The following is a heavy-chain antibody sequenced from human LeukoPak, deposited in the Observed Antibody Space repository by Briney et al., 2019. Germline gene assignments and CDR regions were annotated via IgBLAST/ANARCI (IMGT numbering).Heavy chain of an antibody. J-gene: IGHJ6*04. CDR1: GGSISTYY. CDR2: VYYSGST. Sequence: SETLSLTCTVSGGSISTYYWSWIRQPPGKGLEWIGYVYYSGSTNYNPSLESRVAISVDTSKNQFSLMLSSVTAADTAVYYCGRGETKKKGVDVGGKGTTVPVS. CDR3: GRGETKKKGVDV. V-gene: IGHV4-59*01. D-gene: IGHD3-16*01.